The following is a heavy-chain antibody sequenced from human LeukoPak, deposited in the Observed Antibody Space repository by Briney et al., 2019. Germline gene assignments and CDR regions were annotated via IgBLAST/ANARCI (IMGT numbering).Heavy chain of an antibody. CDR2: ISAYNGNT. V-gene: IGHV1-18*01. CDR3: ARAIIAVADFDY. CDR1: GYTFSSYG. Sequence: GASVKVYCKASGYTFSSYGVSWLRQAPGQGLEWMGWISAYNGNTNYAQKLQGRVTMTTDTSTSTAYMELRSLRSDDTAVYYCARAIIAVADFDYWGQGTLVTVSS. D-gene: IGHD6-19*01. J-gene: IGHJ4*02.